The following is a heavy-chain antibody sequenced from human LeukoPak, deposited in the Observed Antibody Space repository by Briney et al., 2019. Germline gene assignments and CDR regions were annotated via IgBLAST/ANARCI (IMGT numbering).Heavy chain of an antibody. J-gene: IGHJ4*02. CDR1: GFTFSSYS. D-gene: IGHD6-13*01. V-gene: IGHV3-48*04. Sequence: GGSLRLSCAASGFTFSSYSMNWIRQAPGKGLEWVSYISSSGSTIYYADSVKGRFTISRDNAKNSLYLQMNSLRAEDTAVYYCARSRRGRSSWSPIDYWGQGTLVTVSS. CDR2: ISSSGSTI. CDR3: ARSRRGRSSWSPIDY.